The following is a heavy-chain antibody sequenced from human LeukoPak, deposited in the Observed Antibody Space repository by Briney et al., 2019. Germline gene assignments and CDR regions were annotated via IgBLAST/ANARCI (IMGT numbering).Heavy chain of an antibody. CDR2: IKQDGTKT. D-gene: IGHD3-16*01. J-gene: IGHJ4*02. CDR3: ARYAYGGYYFDY. CDR1: GFTFSNNW. V-gene: IGHV3-7*05. Sequence: GGSLRLSCEAPGFTFSNNWMTWVRQAPGKGLEWVANIKQDGTKTYYVDSVKGRFTISRDNAKNSVYLQMNSLRAEDTAVYYCARYAYGGYYFDYWGQGTLVTVSS.